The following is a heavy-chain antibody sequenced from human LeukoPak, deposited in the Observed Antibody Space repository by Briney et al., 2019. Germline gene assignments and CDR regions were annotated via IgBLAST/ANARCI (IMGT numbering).Heavy chain of an antibody. CDR3: ARATVTQGYFDY. J-gene: IGHJ4*02. Sequence: SQTLSLTCAVSGGSIISGGYYWSWIRQHPGKGLEWIGYIYYSGSTYYNPSLKSRVTISVDTSKNQFSLKLSSVTAADTAVYYCARATVTQGYFDYWGQGTLVTVSS. CDR1: GGSIISGGYY. V-gene: IGHV4-31*11. CDR2: IYYSGST. D-gene: IGHD4-17*01.